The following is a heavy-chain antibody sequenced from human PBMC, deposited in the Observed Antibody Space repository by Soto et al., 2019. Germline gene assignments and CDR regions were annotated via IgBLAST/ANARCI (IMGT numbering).Heavy chain of an antibody. CDR2: IYYSGST. CDR3: AREGITGTLDY. J-gene: IGHJ4*02. Sequence: SETLSLTCTVSGCSISSGDYYWSWIRQPPGKGLEWIGYIYYSGSTYYNPSLKSRVTISVDTSKNQFSLKLSSVTAADTAVYYCAREGITGTLDYWGKGTLVTVSS. V-gene: IGHV4-30-4*01. D-gene: IGHD1-7*01. CDR1: GCSISSGDYY.